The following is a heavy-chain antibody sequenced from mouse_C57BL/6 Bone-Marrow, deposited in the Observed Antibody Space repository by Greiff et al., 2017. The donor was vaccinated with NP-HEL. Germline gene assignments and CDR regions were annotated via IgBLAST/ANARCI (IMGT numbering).Heavy chain of an antibody. V-gene: IGHV5-4*01. CDR3: ARESDYGSPFAY. CDR2: ISDGGSYT. D-gene: IGHD1-1*01. J-gene: IGHJ3*01. Sequence: EVQRVESGGGLVKPGGSLKLSCAASGFTFSSYAMSWVRQTPEKRLEWVATISDGGSYTYYPDNVKGRFTISRDNAKNNLYLQMSHLKSEDTAMYYCARESDYGSPFAYWGQGTLVTVSA. CDR1: GFTFSSYA.